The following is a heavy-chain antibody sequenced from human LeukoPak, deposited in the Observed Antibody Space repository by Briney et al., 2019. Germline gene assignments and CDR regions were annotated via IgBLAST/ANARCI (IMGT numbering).Heavy chain of an antibody. J-gene: IGHJ6*03. CDR1: GFTSSGYV. D-gene: IGHD2-2*01. CDR2: ISGSGGST. Sequence: PGGSLRLSCAASGFTSSGYVMSWVRQAPGKGLEWVSVISGSGGSTYYADSAKGRFTISRDNSKNTLYLLMNSLRAEDTAVYYCAKGGSSISSPMDVWGKGTTVTVSS. CDR3: AKGGSSISSPMDV. V-gene: IGHV3-23*01.